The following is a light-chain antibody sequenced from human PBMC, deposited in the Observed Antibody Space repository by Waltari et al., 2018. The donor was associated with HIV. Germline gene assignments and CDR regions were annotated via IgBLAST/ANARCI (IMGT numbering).Light chain of an antibody. Sequence: GRAPGLFIYQNDKRPSGIAERFSGSKSGNTASRTISGAQAMDEGDYYCQAWDTTNVIFGGGTKLTVL. J-gene: IGLJ2*01. CDR2: QND. CDR3: QAWDTTNVI. V-gene: IGLV3-1*01.